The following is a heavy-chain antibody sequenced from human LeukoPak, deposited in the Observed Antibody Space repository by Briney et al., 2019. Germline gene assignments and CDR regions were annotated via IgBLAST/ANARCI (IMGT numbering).Heavy chain of an antibody. CDR2: IWSHGNEK. Sequence: GGSLRLSCAASGFTFSFYGMHWVRQAPGKGPKWVAVIWSHGNEKYYADSVEGRFTVSRDNSKNTLYLQMNSLRDEDTAVYYCARWGISAAHDAFDMWGQGTMVTVSS. CDR1: GFTFSFYG. V-gene: IGHV3-33*01. D-gene: IGHD6-13*01. CDR3: ARWGISAAHDAFDM. J-gene: IGHJ3*02.